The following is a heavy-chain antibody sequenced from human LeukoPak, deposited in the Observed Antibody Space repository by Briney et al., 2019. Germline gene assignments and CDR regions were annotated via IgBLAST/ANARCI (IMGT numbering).Heavy chain of an antibody. D-gene: IGHD6-19*01. CDR3: AIDAYSSGWD. V-gene: IGHV3-74*01. J-gene: IGHJ4*02. CDR1: GFTFSSDW. Sequence: PGGSLRLSCAASGFTFSSDWMHWVRQAPGKGLVWVSRINHDGSTTAYAGSVKGRFTISRDNAKNTLYLQMNRLRAEDTAVYYCAIDAYSSGWDWGQGTLVTVSS. CDR2: INHDGSTT.